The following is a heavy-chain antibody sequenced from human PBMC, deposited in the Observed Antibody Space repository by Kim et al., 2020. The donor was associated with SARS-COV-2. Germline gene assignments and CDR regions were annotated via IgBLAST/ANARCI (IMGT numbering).Heavy chain of an antibody. CDR3: ARVGELWFGELLKNGFDP. D-gene: IGHD3-10*01. CDR1: GGSISSSSYY. CDR2: IYYSGST. V-gene: IGHV4-39*07. J-gene: IGHJ5*02. Sequence: SETLSLTCTVSGGSISSSSYYWCWIRQPPGKVLEWIGSIYYSGSTYYNPSLKSRVTISVDTSKNQSSLKLSSVSAEDTAVYYCARVGELWFGELLKNGFDPWGQGTLVTVSS.